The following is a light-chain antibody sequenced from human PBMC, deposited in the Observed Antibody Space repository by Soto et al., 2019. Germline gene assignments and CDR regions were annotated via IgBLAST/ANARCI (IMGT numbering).Light chain of an antibody. V-gene: IGLV3-21*02. CDR1: NIGRKG. Sequence: SYELTQPPSVSVGPGQTATITCGGNNIGRKGVHWYQQRPGQAPVLVVYDDSDRPSGIPERFSGSNSGNTATLTISRAEAGDGADYYCQVWDSSSDHPRVIFGGGTQLTVL. CDR3: QVWDSSSDHPRVI. J-gene: IGLJ2*01. CDR2: DDS.